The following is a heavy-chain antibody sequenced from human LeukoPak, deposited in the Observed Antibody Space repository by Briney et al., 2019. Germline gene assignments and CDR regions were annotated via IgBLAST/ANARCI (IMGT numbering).Heavy chain of an antibody. J-gene: IGHJ3*02. D-gene: IGHD3-22*01. Sequence: GESLKISCLGSGYSFTNYWIAWVRQIPGKGLEWMGIIFPGDADTTYSPSFQGQVTISVDKSISTAYLQWSSLKASDTAMYYCARRGYDSSGYRDAFDIWGQGTMVTVSS. CDR1: GYSFTNYW. CDR2: IFPGDADT. V-gene: IGHV5-51*01. CDR3: ARRGYDSSGYRDAFDI.